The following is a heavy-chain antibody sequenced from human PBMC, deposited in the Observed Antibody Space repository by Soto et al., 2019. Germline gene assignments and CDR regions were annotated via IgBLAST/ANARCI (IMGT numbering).Heavy chain of an antibody. V-gene: IGHV1-2*04. D-gene: IGHD2-15*01. CDR2: INPNSCGT. Sequence: ASVKVSCKASGYTFTGYYMHWVRQAPGQGLEWMGWINPNSCGTNYAQKFQGWVTMTRDTSISAAYMELSRLRSDDTAVYYCARGVTTTPSQSFDYWGQGTLVTVSS. CDR1: GYTFTGYY. CDR3: ARGVTTTPSQSFDY. J-gene: IGHJ4*02.